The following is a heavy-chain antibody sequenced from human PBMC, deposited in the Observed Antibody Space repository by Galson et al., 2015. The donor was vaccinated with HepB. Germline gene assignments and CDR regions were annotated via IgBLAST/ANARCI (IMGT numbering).Heavy chain of an antibody. D-gene: IGHD6-13*01. CDR2: IYYSGST. J-gene: IGHJ5*02. CDR3: ARVEGAAAGTEWFDP. V-gene: IGHV4-39*07. Sequence: ETLSLTCTVSGGSISSSSYYWGWIRQPPGKGLEWIGSIYYSGSTYYNPSLKSRVTISVDTSKNQFSLKLSSVTAADTAVYYCARVEGAAAGTEWFDPWGQGTLVTVSS. CDR1: GGSISSSSYY.